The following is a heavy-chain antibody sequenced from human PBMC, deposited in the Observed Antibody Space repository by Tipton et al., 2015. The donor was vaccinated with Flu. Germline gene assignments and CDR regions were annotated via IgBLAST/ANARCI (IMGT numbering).Heavy chain of an antibody. CDR3: ARRLSGDDAFDI. D-gene: IGHD3-10*01. Sequence: GSLRLSCTVSGASMSGFYWSWIRQPPGEVLEWIGYVYISGSTFYNPSLKSRVTILLDTSMNQFSLKLSSVTAADTAIYYCARRLSGDDAFDIWGQGTMVTVSS. J-gene: IGHJ3*02. CDR1: GASMSGFY. V-gene: IGHV4-59*01. CDR2: VYISGST.